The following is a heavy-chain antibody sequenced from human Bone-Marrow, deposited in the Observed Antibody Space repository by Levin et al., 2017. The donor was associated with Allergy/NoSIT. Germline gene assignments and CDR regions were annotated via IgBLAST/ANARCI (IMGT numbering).Heavy chain of an antibody. CDR1: GGSIGSSDYY. D-gene: IGHD3-22*01. Sequence: SQTLLLTCTVSGGSIGSSDYYWSWIRQTPGKGLEWIGCIYYLGHTYYDRSLKSRVAISVDTSKNQLSLKLRSVTAAETAVYYCARGGMYYHDSSGYPFDFWGQGTQVTVSS. J-gene: IGHJ4*02. V-gene: IGHV4-30-4*01. CDR2: IYYLGHT. CDR3: ARGGMYYHDSSGYPFDF.